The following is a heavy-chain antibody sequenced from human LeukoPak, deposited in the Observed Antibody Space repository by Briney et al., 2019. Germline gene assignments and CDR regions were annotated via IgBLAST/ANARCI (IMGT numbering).Heavy chain of an antibody. CDR1: GYTFTXYY. D-gene: IGHD3-3*01. V-gene: IGHV1-2*02. J-gene: IGHJ3*02. CDR3: ARASYYDFNRMTFDI. CDR2: INPNSGGT. Sequence: VKVSCKAXGYTFTXYYMHWVRQAPGQGLEWMGWINPNSGGTNYAQKFQGRVTMTRDTSISTAYMELSRLRSDDTAVYYCARASYYDFNRMTFDIWGQGTMVTVSS.